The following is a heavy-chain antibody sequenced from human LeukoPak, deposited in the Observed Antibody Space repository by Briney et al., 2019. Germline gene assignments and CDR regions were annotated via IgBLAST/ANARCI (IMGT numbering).Heavy chain of an antibody. J-gene: IGHJ4*02. CDR3: AKRGGMYPAYYFDY. D-gene: IGHD3-16*01. CDR2: FSGSGGST. CDR1: GFTFSSYA. V-gene: IGHV3-23*01. Sequence: SGGSLRLSCAASGFTFSSYAMSWVRQAPGKGLECISGFSGSGGSTYYADSVKGRFTISRDNSKNTLYLQMNSLRAEDTAVYYCAKRGGMYPAYYFDYWGRGTLVTVSS.